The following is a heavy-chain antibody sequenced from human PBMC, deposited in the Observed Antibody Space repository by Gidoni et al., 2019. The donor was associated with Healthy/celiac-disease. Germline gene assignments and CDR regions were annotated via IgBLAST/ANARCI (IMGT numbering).Heavy chain of an antibody. Sequence: QVQLVQSGAKVKKPEASVKVSCKASGYTFTSYDLNWVRQATGQGLEWMGLMNPNSGNTGYAQKFQGRVTMTRNTSISTAYMELSSLRSEDTALYYCASFTMVRGLGWFDPWGQGTLVTVSA. CDR3: ASFTMVRGLGWFDP. V-gene: IGHV1-8*01. CDR1: GYTFTSYD. CDR2: MNPNSGNT. J-gene: IGHJ5*02. D-gene: IGHD3-10*01.